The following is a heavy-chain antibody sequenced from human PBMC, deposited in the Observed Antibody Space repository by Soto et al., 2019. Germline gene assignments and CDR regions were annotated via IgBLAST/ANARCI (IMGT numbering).Heavy chain of an antibody. V-gene: IGHV3-9*01. CDR3: AKEDSGWYDH. Sequence: EVQLVESGGGLVQPGRSLRLSCAASGFTFDDYAMHWVRQAPGKGLEWVSGISWNSGSIGYADSVKGRFTISRDNAKNSLYLQMNSLRAEDTALYYCAKEDSGWYDHWGQGTLVTVSS. CDR1: GFTFDDYA. J-gene: IGHJ5*02. D-gene: IGHD6-19*01. CDR2: ISWNSGSI.